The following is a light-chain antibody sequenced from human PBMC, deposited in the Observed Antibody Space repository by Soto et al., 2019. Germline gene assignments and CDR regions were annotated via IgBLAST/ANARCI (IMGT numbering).Light chain of an antibody. V-gene: IGLV2-14*01. CDR3: SSYTSSSTLRV. Sequence: QSVLTQPASVSGSPGQSITISCTGTSSDVGGYNYVSWYQQHPGKAPKLMIYEVSNRPSGVSNRFSGSKSGNTASLTISGLQPEDEADYYCSSYTSSSTLRVFGTGTKLTVL. CDR1: SSDVGGYNY. J-gene: IGLJ1*01. CDR2: EVS.